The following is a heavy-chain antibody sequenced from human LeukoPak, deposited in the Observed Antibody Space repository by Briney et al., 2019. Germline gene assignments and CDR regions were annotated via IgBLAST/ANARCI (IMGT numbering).Heavy chain of an antibody. CDR2: IYYSGST. Sequence: PSETLSLTCTVSGGSISSYYWSWIRQPPGEGLEWIGYIYYSGSTNYNPSLKSRVTISVDRSKNQFSLKLSSVTAADTAVYYCARKAMGFDYWGQGTLVTVSS. J-gene: IGHJ4*02. CDR3: ARKAMGFDY. D-gene: IGHD2-8*01. CDR1: GGSISSYY. V-gene: IGHV4-59*12.